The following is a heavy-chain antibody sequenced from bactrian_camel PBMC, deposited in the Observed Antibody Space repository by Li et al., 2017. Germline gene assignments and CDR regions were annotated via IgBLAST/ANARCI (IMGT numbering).Heavy chain of an antibody. CDR1: GLTFDDSD. Sequence: VQLVESGGGSVQAGGSLRLSCTASGLTFDDSDMGWYRQAPGNECELVSTISSDGSTYYRDSVKGRFTISQDNAKNTVYLQMNSLKPEDTAVYYCTKDGPPEEVWLRRGTDWGQGTQVTVS. CDR3: TKDGPPEEVWLRRGTD. J-gene: IGHJ4*01. CDR2: ISSDGST. V-gene: IGHV3S55*01. D-gene: IGHD1*01.